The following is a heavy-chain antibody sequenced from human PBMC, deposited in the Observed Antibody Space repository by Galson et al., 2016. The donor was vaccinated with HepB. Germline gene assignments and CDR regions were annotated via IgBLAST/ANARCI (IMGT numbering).Heavy chain of an antibody. D-gene: IGHD1-26*01. CDR3: VQGSTAPAV. CDR2: ISASGSLI. CDR1: TFTFSSHG. V-gene: IGHV3-23*01. Sequence: SLRLSCAASTFTFSSHGMSWVRQALGKGLEWVSSISASGSLIYYADSVKGRFTISRDNSKNTLSLQMNSLTADDTAIYYCVQGSTAPAVWGKGTTVTVSS. J-gene: IGHJ6*04.